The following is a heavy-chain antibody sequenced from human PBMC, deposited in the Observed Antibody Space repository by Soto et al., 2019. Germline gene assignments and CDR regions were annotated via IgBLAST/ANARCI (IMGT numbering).Heavy chain of an antibody. V-gene: IGHV4-34*01. D-gene: IGHD3-22*01. Sequence: SETLSLTCAVYGGSFSCYYGSWIRRPPGKGLEWIGEINYGGSTTYNPSLRSRVTISVDTSKNQFSLKLNSVTAADTSVYYCARGPEYYYGGSGYVDYWGHGTLVTVSS. CDR3: ARGPEYYYGGSGYVDY. J-gene: IGHJ4*01. CDR2: INYGGST. CDR1: GGSFSCYY.